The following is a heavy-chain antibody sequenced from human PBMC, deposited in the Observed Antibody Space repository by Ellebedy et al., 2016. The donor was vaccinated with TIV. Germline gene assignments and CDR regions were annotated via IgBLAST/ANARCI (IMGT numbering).Heavy chain of an antibody. V-gene: IGHV4-39*02. CDR2: IYYSGST. CDR3: ARERYGDYDY. J-gene: IGHJ4*02. D-gene: IGHD4-17*01. CDR1: GGSISSSSYY. Sequence: SETLSLTXTVSGGSISSSSYYWGWIRQPPGKGLEWIGSIYYSGSTYYNPSLKSRVTISVDTSKNQFSLKLSSVTAADTAVYYCARERYGDYDYWGQGTLVTVSS.